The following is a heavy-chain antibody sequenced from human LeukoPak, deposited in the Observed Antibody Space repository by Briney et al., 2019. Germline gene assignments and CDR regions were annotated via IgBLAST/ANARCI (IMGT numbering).Heavy chain of an antibody. CDR1: GFTFSSYG. Sequence: GGSLRLSCAASGFTFSSYGMHWVRQAPGKGLEWVAVIWYDGSNKYYADSVKGRFTISRDNSKNTLYLQMNSLRAEDTAVYYCARDRGSSSEGYYYYYYMDVWGKGTTVTVSS. CDR3: ARDRGSSSEGYYYYYYMDV. D-gene: IGHD6-6*01. CDR2: IWYDGSNK. V-gene: IGHV3-33*01. J-gene: IGHJ6*03.